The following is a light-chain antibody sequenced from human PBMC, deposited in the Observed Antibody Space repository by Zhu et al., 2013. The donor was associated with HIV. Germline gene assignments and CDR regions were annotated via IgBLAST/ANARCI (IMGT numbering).Light chain of an antibody. CDR1: QGVGSSY. Sequence: EIVLTQSPGTLSLSPGERVTLSCRASQGVGSSYLAWYQQKPGQAPRLLIYGASSRATGIPDRFSGSGSGTDFTLTISSLEPEDFAVYYCQLRSDWPPFTFGQGTKLEIK. CDR2: GAS. J-gene: IGKJ2*01. V-gene: IGKV3D-20*02. CDR3: QLRSDWPPFT.